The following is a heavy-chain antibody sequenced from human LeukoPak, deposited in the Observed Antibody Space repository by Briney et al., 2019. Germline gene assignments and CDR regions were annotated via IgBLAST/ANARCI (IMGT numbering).Heavy chain of an antibody. J-gene: IGHJ6*02. Sequence: GGSLRLSCAASGFTFTSYWMHWVGQAPGKGLVWVARIKSDESTRDYADFVKGRFTISRDNARNTVYLQMNSLIAEDTAVYYCARGLRDRYGMDVWGQGTTVTVSS. CDR3: ARGLRDRYGMDV. CDR1: GFTFTSYW. D-gene: IGHD5-12*01. CDR2: IKSDESTR. V-gene: IGHV3-74*01.